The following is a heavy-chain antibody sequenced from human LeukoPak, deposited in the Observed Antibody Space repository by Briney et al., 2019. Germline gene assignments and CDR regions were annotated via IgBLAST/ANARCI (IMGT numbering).Heavy chain of an antibody. CDR2: ISGSGGST. V-gene: IGHV3-23*01. J-gene: IGHJ3*02. D-gene: IGHD1-14*01. Sequence: GGSLRLSCADSEFPFSNYGMSWVRRAPGKGLEWVSAISGSGGSTYYADSVKGRFTISRDNSKNTLYLQMNSLRAEDTAVYYCAKVNRLDYPDAFDIWGQGTMFTVSS. CDR1: EFPFSNYG. CDR3: AKVNRLDYPDAFDI.